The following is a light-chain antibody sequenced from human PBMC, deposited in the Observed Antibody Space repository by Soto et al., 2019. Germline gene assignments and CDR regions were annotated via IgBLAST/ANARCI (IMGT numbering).Light chain of an antibody. V-gene: IGLV2-8*01. CDR2: EVN. Sequence: QSALTQPPSASGSPGQSVTISCTGTSSDVGGYNYVSWYQQHPGKAPKLMIFEVNKRPSGVPDRFSGSKSGNTASLTVSGLQTEDEDDYYCTSFAGSNNFVVFGGGTKVTVL. CDR3: TSFAGSNNFVV. CDR1: SSDVGGYNY. J-gene: IGLJ2*01.